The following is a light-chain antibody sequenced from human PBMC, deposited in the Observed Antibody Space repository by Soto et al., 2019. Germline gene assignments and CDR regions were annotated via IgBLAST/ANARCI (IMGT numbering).Light chain of an antibody. CDR2: DAS. J-gene: IGKJ1*01. V-gene: IGKV1-5*01. CDR1: QSISNW. CDR3: KQGWA. Sequence: DVQLTQSPSTLSASVGDRVTLTCRASQSISNWLAWYQQKPGKAPNLLIDDASNLESGVPSRFSGSGSGTEFTLTVSRVQPDDFATYHCKQGWAFGQGTKVDVK.